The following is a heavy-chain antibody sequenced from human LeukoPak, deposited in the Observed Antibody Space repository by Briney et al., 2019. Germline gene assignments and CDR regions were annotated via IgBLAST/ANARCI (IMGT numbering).Heavy chain of an antibody. CDR2: INPSGGST. Sequence: ATVKVSCKASGYTFTSYYMHWVRQAPGQGLEWMGIINPSGGSTSYAQKFQGRVTMTRDTSTSTVYMELSSLRSEDTAVYYCAREGCSSTSCYTPNWFDPWGQGTLVTVSS. J-gene: IGHJ5*02. CDR3: AREGCSSTSCYTPNWFDP. CDR1: GYTFTSYY. V-gene: IGHV1-46*01. D-gene: IGHD2-2*02.